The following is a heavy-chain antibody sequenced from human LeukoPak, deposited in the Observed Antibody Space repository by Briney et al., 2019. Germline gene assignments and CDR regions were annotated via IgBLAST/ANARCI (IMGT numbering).Heavy chain of an antibody. V-gene: IGHV1-18*01. J-gene: IGHJ4*02. CDR3: ARDANHYDFWSGPNGDFDY. CDR1: GYTFTSYG. CDR2: ISAYNGNT. Sequence: ASVKVSCKASGYTFTSYGISWVRQAPGQGLEWMGWISAYNGNTNYAQKFQGRVTMTRDTSTSTVYMELSSLRSEDTAVYYCARDANHYDFWSGPNGDFDYWGQGTLVTVSS. D-gene: IGHD3-3*01.